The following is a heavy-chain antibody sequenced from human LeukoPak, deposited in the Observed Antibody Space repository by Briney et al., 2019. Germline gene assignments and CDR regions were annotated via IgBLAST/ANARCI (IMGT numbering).Heavy chain of an antibody. Sequence: SETLSLTYNVSGGSMSNIYYWGWIRQPPGKGLEWIGNIFYSGITYYNPSLKSRVTISVDTSKNQFSLKLSSVTAADTAVYYCASLVGATDFDYWGQGTLVTVSS. J-gene: IGHJ4*02. CDR3: ASLVGATDFDY. V-gene: IGHV4-39*01. D-gene: IGHD1-26*01. CDR1: GGSMSNIYY. CDR2: IFYSGIT.